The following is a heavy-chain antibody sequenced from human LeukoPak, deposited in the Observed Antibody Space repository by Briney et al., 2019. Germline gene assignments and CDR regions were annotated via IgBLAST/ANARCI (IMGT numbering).Heavy chain of an antibody. CDR3: AKVVAGRYCSSTSCAYYYYYMDV. CDR1: GFTFSSYA. CDR2: ISGSGGST. Sequence: GGSPRLSCAASGFTFSSYAMSWVRQAPGKGLEWVSAISGSGGSTYYADSVKGRFTISRDNSKNTLYLQMNSLRAEDTAVYYCAKVVAGRYCSSTSCAYYYYYMDVWGKGTTVTVSS. V-gene: IGHV3-23*01. D-gene: IGHD2-2*01. J-gene: IGHJ6*03.